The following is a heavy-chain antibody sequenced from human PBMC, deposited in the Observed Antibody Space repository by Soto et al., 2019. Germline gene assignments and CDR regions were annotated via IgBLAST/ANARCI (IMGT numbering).Heavy chain of an antibody. J-gene: IGHJ4*02. CDR1: GGTFSSYA. D-gene: IGHD3-22*01. V-gene: IGHV1-69*13. Sequence: ASVKVSCKASGGTFSSYAISWVRQAPGQGLEWMGGIIPIFGTANYAQKFQGRVTITADESTSTAYMELSSLRSEDTAVYYCAIRYYYDSSGYPPRFDYWGQGTLVTVSS. CDR2: IIPIFGTA. CDR3: AIRYYYDSSGYPPRFDY.